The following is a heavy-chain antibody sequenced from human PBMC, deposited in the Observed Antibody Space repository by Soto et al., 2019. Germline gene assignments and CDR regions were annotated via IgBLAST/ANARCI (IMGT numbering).Heavy chain of an antibody. CDR1: GYTFTSYG. V-gene: IGHV1-18*01. CDR3: ARVGSSIAVRPFDD. J-gene: IGHJ4*02. CDR2: ISAYNGNT. Sequence: ASVKVSCKASGYTFTSYGISWVRQAPGQGLEWMGWISAYNGNTNYAQKFQGRVTITADESTSTAYMELSSLRSEDTAVYYCARVGSSIAVRPFDDWGQGTLVTVSS. D-gene: IGHD6-6*01.